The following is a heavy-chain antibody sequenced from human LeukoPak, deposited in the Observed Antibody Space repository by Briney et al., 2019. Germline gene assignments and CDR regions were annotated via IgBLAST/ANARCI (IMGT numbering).Heavy chain of an antibody. CDR2: ISYDGSNK. V-gene: IGHV3-30*03. Sequence: PGGSLRLSCAASGFTFSSYGMHWVRQAPGKGLEWVAVISYDGSNKYYADSVKGRFTISRDNSKNTLYLQMNSLRAEDTAVYYCAYSDHFDNWGQGTLVTVSS. CDR1: GFTFSSYG. J-gene: IGHJ4*02. D-gene: IGHD4-17*01. CDR3: AYSDHFDN.